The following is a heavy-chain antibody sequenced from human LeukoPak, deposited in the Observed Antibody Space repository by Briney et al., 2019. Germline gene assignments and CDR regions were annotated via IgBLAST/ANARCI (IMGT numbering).Heavy chain of an antibody. CDR3: ARVGGKWLSHDAFDI. V-gene: IGHV4-61*02. Sequence: SETLSLTCTVSGGSIGSGSYYWSWIRQPAGKGLEWIGRIYTSGSTNYNPSLKSRVTISVDTSKNQFSLKLSSVTAADTAVYYCARVGGKWLSHDAFDIWGQGTMVTVSS. D-gene: IGHD3-22*01. CDR1: GGSIGSGSYY. CDR2: IYTSGST. J-gene: IGHJ3*02.